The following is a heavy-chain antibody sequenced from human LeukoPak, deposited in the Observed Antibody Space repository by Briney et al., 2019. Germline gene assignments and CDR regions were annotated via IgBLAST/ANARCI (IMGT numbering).Heavy chain of an antibody. CDR2: INPRGGST. CDR1: RYSSTNSG. J-gene: IGHJ4*02. V-gene: IGHV1-46*01. D-gene: IGHD3-22*01. Sequence: ASVKLSRKTSRYSSTNSGITWVRQAPGQGREGVGIINPRGGSTSYTQKFQGRVTMTRDMSTSTVYMELSSLRSEDTAVYYCARAPPEDCRGYYFEYWGQGTLVTVSS. CDR3: ARAPPEDCRGYYFEY.